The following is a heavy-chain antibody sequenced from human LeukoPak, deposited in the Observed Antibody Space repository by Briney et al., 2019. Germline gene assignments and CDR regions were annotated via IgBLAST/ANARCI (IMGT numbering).Heavy chain of an antibody. CDR2: IYYSGST. V-gene: IGHV4-59*01. CDR1: GGSISSYY. D-gene: IGHD6-19*01. CDR3: AREGSSGWYRDAFDI. Sequence: PSETLSLTCTVSGGSISSYYWSWIRQPPGKGLEWIGYIYYSGSTNYNPSLKSRVTISVDTSKNQFSLKLSSVTAADTAVYYCAREGSSGWYRDAFDIWGQGTMVTVSS. J-gene: IGHJ3*02.